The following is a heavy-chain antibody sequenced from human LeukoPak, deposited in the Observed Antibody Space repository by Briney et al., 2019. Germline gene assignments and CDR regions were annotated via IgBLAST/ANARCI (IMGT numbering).Heavy chain of an antibody. J-gene: IGHJ3*02. V-gene: IGHV3-21*01. Sequence: KPGGSLRLSCAASGFIFSSYSMHWVRQAPGKGLEWVSSISGGSTFIYYADSVKGRFTISRDNANNSLYLQMSSLRAEDTAVYYCARNQDYGVYNSVGAFDIWGQGTMVTVSS. CDR3: ARNQDYGVYNSVGAFDI. CDR1: GFIFSSYS. CDR2: ISGGSTFI. D-gene: IGHD4-17*01.